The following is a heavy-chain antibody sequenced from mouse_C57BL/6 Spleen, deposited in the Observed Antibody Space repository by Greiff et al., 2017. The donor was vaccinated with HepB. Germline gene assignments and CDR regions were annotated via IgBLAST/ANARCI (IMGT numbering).Heavy chain of an antibody. J-gene: IGHJ2*01. CDR1: GYTFTSYW. Sequence: QVQLQQPGAELVRPGTSVKLSCKASGYTFTSYWMHWVKQRPGQGLEWIGVIDPSDSYTNYNQKFKGKATLTVDTSSSTAYMRLSSLTSEDSAVYYCAREYYGSLDYWGQGTTLTVSS. D-gene: IGHD1-1*01. V-gene: IGHV1-59*01. CDR2: IDPSDSYT. CDR3: AREYYGSLDY.